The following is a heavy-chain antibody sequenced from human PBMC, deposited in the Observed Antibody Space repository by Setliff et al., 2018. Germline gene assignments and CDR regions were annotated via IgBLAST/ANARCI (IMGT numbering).Heavy chain of an antibody. Sequence: PSETLSLTCTVSGGSISSGSYYWSWIRQPAGKGLEWIGRIYTSGSTNYNPSLKSRVTISVDTSKNQFSLKLSSMTAADTAVYYCARARYSNFLNWFDPWGQGTLVTVSS. J-gene: IGHJ5*02. CDR2: IYTSGST. V-gene: IGHV4-61*02. CDR1: GGSISSGSYY. CDR3: ARARYSNFLNWFDP. D-gene: IGHD4-4*01.